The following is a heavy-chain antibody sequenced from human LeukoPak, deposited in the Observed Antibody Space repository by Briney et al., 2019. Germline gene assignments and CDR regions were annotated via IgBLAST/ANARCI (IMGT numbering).Heavy chain of an antibody. Sequence: GGSLRLSCAASGFTFSSYGMHWVRQAPGKGLEWVAFIRYDGSNKYYADSVKGRFTISRDNSKNTLYLQMNSLRAEDTAVYYCAKDQVLRFLDFFGAFDYWGQGTLVTVSS. CDR3: AKDQVLRFLDFFGAFDY. CDR1: GFTFSSYG. J-gene: IGHJ4*02. CDR2: IRYDGSNK. V-gene: IGHV3-30*02. D-gene: IGHD3-3*01.